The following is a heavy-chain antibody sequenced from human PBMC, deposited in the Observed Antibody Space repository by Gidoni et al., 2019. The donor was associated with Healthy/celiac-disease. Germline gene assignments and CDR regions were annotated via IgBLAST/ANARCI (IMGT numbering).Heavy chain of an antibody. D-gene: IGHD6-19*01. CDR2: ISSSSSTI. CDR1: GFTFSSYS. V-gene: IGHV3-48*04. CDR3: ARDHVGGWYGGPYYGMDV. J-gene: IGHJ6*02. Sequence: EVQLVESGGGLVQPGGSLKLSCAASGFTFSSYSMNWVRQAPGKGLEWVSYISSSSSTIYYADSVKGRFTISRDNAKNSLYLQMNSLRAEDTAVYYCARDHVGGWYGGPYYGMDVWGQGTTVTVSS.